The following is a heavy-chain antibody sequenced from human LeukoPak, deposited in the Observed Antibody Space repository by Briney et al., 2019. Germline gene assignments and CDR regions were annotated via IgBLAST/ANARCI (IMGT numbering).Heavy chain of an antibody. D-gene: IGHD3-10*01. CDR2: INHSGST. CDR1: GGSFSGYY. V-gene: IGHV4-34*01. Sequence: SETLSLTCAVYGGSFSGYYWSWIRQPPGKGREWIGEINHSGSTNYHPSLKSRVTVSVDTSKNQFSLKLSSVTAADTAVYYCARAKGFMVLFYYDYWGQGTLVTVSS. J-gene: IGHJ4*02. CDR3: ARAKGFMVLFYYDY.